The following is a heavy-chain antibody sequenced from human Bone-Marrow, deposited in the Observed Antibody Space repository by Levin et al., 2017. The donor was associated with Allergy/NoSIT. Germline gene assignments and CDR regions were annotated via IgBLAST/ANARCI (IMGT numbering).Heavy chain of an antibody. CDR2: IYYSGST. CDR3: ARHGLRYFDSIDAFDI. J-gene: IGHJ3*02. Sequence: GSLRLSCTVSGGSISSSSYYWGWIRQPPGKGLEWIGSIYYSGSTYYNPSLKSRVTISVDTSKNQFSLKLSSVTAADTAVYYCARHGLRYFDSIDAFDIWGQGTMVTVSS. V-gene: IGHV4-39*01. D-gene: IGHD3-9*01. CDR1: GGSISSSSYY.